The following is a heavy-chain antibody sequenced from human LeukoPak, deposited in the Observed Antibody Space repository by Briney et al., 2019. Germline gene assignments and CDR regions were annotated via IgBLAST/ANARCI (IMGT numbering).Heavy chain of an antibody. CDR2: VSGSGGST. Sequence: GGSLRLSCAASGFTFSSYAMSWVRQAPGKGLEWVSAVSGSGGSTYYADSVKGRFTISRDNSKNTLYLQMNSLRAEDTAVYYCAKDKYSPNINNWFDPWGQGTLVTVSS. CDR1: GFTFSSYA. J-gene: IGHJ5*02. CDR3: AKDKYSPNINNWFDP. V-gene: IGHV3-23*01. D-gene: IGHD5-18*01.